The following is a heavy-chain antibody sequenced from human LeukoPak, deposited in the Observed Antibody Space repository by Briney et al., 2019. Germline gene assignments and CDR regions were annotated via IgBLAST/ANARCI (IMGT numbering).Heavy chain of an antibody. Sequence: GRSLRLSCAASGFTFSSYAMSWVRQAPGKGLEWVSAISGSDGSTFYADSVKGRFTITRDNSKNTLYLQMNSLRAEDTAVYYCAKADSYGGNSQLFDYWGQGTLVTVSS. CDR3: AKADSYGGNSQLFDY. CDR1: GFTFSSYA. CDR2: ISGSDGST. V-gene: IGHV3-23*01. J-gene: IGHJ4*02. D-gene: IGHD4-23*01.